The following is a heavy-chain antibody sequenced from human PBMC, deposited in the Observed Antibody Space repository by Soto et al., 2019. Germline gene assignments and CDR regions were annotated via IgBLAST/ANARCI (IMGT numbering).Heavy chain of an antibody. J-gene: IGHJ6*02. CDR3: ASRELNHYYYYGMDV. CDR1: GYTFTSYD. Sequence: QVQLVQSGAEVKKPGASVKVSCKASGYTFTSYDINWVRQATGQGLEWMGWMNPNSGNTGYAQKFQGRVTMTRNTSISTAYMELGSLRSEDTAVYYCASRELNHYYYYGMDVWGQVTTVTVSS. D-gene: IGHD1-7*01. CDR2: MNPNSGNT. V-gene: IGHV1-8*01.